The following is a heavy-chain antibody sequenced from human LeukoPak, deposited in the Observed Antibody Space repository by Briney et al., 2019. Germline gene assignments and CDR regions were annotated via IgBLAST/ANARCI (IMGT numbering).Heavy chain of an antibody. CDR3: AKEHRLTNWFDP. D-gene: IGHD2-21*01. CDR2: ISGSGGST. Sequence: GGSLRLSCATSGFTFSWSWMSWVRQAPGKGLEWVSAISGSGGSTYYADSVKGRFTISRDNSKNTLYLQMNSLRAEDTAVYYCAKEHRLTNWFDPWGQGTLVTVSS. V-gene: IGHV3-23*01. J-gene: IGHJ5*02. CDR1: GFTFSWSW.